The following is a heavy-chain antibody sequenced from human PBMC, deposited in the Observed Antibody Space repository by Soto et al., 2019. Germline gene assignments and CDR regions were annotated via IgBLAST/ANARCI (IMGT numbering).Heavy chain of an antibody. J-gene: IGHJ4*02. CDR1: GYTFTGYY. CDR2: INPKTGDT. CDR3: VTGDHLVR. V-gene: IGHV1-2*02. D-gene: IGHD6-6*01. Sequence: ASVKVSCKTSGYTFTGYYLNWVRQDPGRGLEWVGWINPKTGDTNNAQKFQGRVTMTTDTSISTGYMELSGLKSDDTAVYYCVTGDHLVRWGQGTRVTVSS.